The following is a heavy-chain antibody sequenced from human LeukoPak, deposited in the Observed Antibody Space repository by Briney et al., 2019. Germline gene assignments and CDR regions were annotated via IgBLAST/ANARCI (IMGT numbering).Heavy chain of an antibody. V-gene: IGHV3-21*01. J-gene: IGHJ3*02. CDR3: ARDDDYGDYGDAFDI. D-gene: IGHD4-17*01. CDR2: ISSSSSYI. Sequence: PGGSLRLSCAASGFTFSSYAMSWVRQAPGKGLEWVSSISSSSSYIYYADSVKGRFTISRDNAKNSLYLQMNSLRAEDTAVYYCARDDDYGDYGDAFDIWGQGTMVTVSS. CDR1: GFTFSSYA.